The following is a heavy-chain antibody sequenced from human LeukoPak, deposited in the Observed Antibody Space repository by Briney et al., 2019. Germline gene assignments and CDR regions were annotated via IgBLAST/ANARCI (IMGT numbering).Heavy chain of an antibody. J-gene: IGHJ1*01. CDR1: GYTFTGYY. Sequence: GASVKVSCKTSGYTFTGYYMHRVRRAPGQGLEWMGWINPNSGGTNYAQKFQGRVTLTKDASISTAYMELSRLRSDDTAVYYCARRRDCSTTRCYVEYFQHWGQGTLVTVSS. D-gene: IGHD2-2*01. CDR3: ARRRDCSTTRCYVEYFQH. CDR2: INPNSGGT. V-gene: IGHV1-2*02.